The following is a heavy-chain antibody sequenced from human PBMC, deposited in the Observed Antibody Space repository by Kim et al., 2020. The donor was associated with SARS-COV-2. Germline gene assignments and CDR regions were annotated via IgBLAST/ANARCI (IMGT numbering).Heavy chain of an antibody. CDR1: GGSISSYY. V-gene: IGHV4-59*13. D-gene: IGHD6-13*01. CDR3: ARATYSSSWYGLDY. Sequence: SETLSLTCTVSGGSISSYYWSWIRQPPGKGLEWIGYIYYSGSTNYNPSLKSRVTISVDTSKNQFSLKLSSVTAADTAVYYCARATYSSSWYGLDYWGQGT. J-gene: IGHJ4*02. CDR2: IYYSGST.